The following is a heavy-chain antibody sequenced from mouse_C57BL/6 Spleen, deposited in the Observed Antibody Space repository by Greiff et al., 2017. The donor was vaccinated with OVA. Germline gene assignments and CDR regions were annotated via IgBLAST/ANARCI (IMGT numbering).Heavy chain of an antibody. D-gene: IGHD3-3*01. V-gene: IGHV6-3*01. CDR2: IRLKSDNYAT. J-gene: IGHJ3*01. CDR3: TGLGTWGFAY. CDR1: GFTFSNYW. Sequence: EVKLMESGGGLVQPGGSMKLSCVASGFTFSNYWMNWVRQSPEKGLEWVAQIRLKSDNYATHYAESVKGRFTISRDDSKSSVYLQMNNLRAEDTGIYYCTGLGTWGFAYWGQGTLVTVSA.